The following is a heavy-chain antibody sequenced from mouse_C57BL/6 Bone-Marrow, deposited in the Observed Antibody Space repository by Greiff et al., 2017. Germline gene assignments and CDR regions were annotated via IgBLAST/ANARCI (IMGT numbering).Heavy chain of an antibody. CDR1: GYTFTSYW. Sequence: VQLQQPGAELVKPGASVKLSCKASGYTFTSYWMHWVKQRPGQGLEWIGMIHPNSGSTNYNEKFKSKATLTVDKSSSTAYMQLSSLTSEDSAVYYCARRWLLPYYYAMDKGGQGASVTVSA. CDR2: IHPNSGST. D-gene: IGHD2-3*01. V-gene: IGHV1-64*01. J-gene: IGHJ4*01. CDR3: ARRWLLPYYYAMDK.